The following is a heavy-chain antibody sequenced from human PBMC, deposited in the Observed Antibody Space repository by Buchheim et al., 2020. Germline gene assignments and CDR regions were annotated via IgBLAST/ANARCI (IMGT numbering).Heavy chain of an antibody. CDR2: IKEDGSGE. CDR1: GFTFSNFW. V-gene: IGHV3-7*01. J-gene: IGHJ5*02. D-gene: IGHD3-16*01. Sequence: EVQLVESGGDLVQPGGSLRLSCAASGFTFSNFWMSWVRQAPGKGLEWVANIKEDGSGETYVDSVKGRFTLSRDNAKNLLYLQMNSLRAEDTSVFYCAKLRGMGWFDPWGQGTL. CDR3: AKLRGMGWFDP.